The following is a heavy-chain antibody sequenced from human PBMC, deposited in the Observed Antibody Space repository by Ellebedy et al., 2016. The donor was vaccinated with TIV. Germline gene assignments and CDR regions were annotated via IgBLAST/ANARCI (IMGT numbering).Heavy chain of an antibody. Sequence: AASVKVSCKASGYTFTRYAMHWVRQAPGQRLEWMGWINAGNGNTKSSQKFQGRVTITRDTSASTAYMELSSLRSEDTAVDYCARDGVGRGWSLDYWGQGTLVTVSS. CDR3: ARDGVGRGWSLDY. CDR2: INAGNGNT. D-gene: IGHD6-19*01. V-gene: IGHV1-3*01. CDR1: GYTFTRYA. J-gene: IGHJ4*02.